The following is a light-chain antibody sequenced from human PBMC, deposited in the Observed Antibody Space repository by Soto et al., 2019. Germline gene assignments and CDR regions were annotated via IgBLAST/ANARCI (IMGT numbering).Light chain of an antibody. V-gene: IGKV1-5*01. CDR2: DAS. CDR3: QQYNSYPRT. J-gene: IGKJ1*01. Sequence: DIPMTQSPSTLSASVGDRVTITCRASQSISSWVAWYQQKPGKAPKLLIYDASTLESGVPSRFSGSGSGTDFTLTISSLQPDDFATYYCQQYNSYPRTFGQGTKLEI. CDR1: QSISSW.